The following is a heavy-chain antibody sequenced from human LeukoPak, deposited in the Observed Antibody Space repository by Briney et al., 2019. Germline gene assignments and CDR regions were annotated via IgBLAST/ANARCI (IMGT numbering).Heavy chain of an antibody. CDR3: ARLPLSTSYYYYGLDV. D-gene: IGHD2-2*01. V-gene: IGHV4-39*02. J-gene: IGHJ6*02. CDR2: MDYSGDT. Sequence: SETLSLTCTVSGDSISSSTFSWGSIRQPPGRGLECIGGMDYSGDTYDNESLKSLVTISVDTSKNHFSLKLSAVTAADTAVYYCARLPLSTSYYYYGLDVWGLGTAVTVS. CDR1: GDSISSSTFS.